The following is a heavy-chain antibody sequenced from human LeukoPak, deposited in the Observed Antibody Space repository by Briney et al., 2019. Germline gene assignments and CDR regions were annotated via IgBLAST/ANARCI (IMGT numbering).Heavy chain of an antibody. CDR1: GYTFTSYG. CDR3: ARNQAVAANRGAFDI. Sequence: GASVKVSCKASGYTFTSYGISWVRQAPGQGLEWMGWISAYNGNTNYAQKLQGRVTMTTDTSTSTAYMELRSLRSDDTAMYYCARNQAVAANRGAFDIWGQGTMVTVSS. D-gene: IGHD6-19*01. CDR2: ISAYNGNT. J-gene: IGHJ3*02. V-gene: IGHV1-18*01.